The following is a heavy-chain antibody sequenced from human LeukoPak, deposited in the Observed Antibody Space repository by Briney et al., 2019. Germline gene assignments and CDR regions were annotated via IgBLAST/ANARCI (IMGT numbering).Heavy chain of an antibody. CDR3: ARAVTTYNWFDL. Sequence: GASVEVSCKASGYRFTSYYMNWVRQAPGQGLEWMGIINPSGGTTTYAQKLQGRVTMTRDTSTSTVYMELSSLRFEDTAVYYCARAVTTYNWFDLWGQGTLVTVSS. J-gene: IGHJ5*02. D-gene: IGHD4-17*01. CDR2: INPSGGTT. CDR1: GYRFTSYY. V-gene: IGHV1-46*04.